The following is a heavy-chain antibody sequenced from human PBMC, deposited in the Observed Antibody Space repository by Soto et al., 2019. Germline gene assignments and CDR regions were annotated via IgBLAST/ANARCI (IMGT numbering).Heavy chain of an antibody. CDR2: IHGGGGAT. D-gene: IGHD1-1*01. J-gene: IGHJ2*01. Sequence: EVQLLESGGGLVQPGGSLRLSCAASGFTFSAYAMGWVRQAPGKGLDWVSTIHGGGGATHYAASVKGRFTISRDDSKTTLYAQMNSLRAEDTAVYYCAKFEGNPLEYWYLDFWGRGTLVTVSS. CDR1: GFTFSAYA. V-gene: IGHV3-23*01. CDR3: AKFEGNPLEYWYLDF.